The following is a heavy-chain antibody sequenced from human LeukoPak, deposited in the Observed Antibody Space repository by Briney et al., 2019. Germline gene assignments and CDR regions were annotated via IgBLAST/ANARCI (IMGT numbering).Heavy chain of an antibody. CDR1: GFTFSNYW. D-gene: IGHD1-26*01. V-gene: IGHV3-74*01. CDR3: ARVPSGSYFGYYYYYMDV. J-gene: IGHJ6*03. CDR2: INSDGSST. Sequence: GGSLRLSCAASGFTFSNYWMHWVRQAPGKGLVWVSRINSDGSSTSYADSVKGRFTISRDNAKNTLYLQMNSLRAEDTAVYYCARVPSGSYFGYYYYYMDVWGKGTTVTVSS.